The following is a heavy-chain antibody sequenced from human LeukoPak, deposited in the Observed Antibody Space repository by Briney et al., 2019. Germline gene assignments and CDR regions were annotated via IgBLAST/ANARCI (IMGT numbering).Heavy chain of an antibody. CDR3: ASLILTGYYSSDS. D-gene: IGHD3-9*01. CDR2: IWYDGSNK. V-gene: IGHV3-33*01. CDR1: GFTFSSYG. J-gene: IGHJ4*02. Sequence: PGGSLRLSCAASGFTFSSYGMHWVRQAPGKGLEWVAVIWYDGSNKYYADSVKGRFTISRDNSKNTLYLQMNSLRAEDTAVYYCASLILTGYYSSDSWGQGTLVTVSS.